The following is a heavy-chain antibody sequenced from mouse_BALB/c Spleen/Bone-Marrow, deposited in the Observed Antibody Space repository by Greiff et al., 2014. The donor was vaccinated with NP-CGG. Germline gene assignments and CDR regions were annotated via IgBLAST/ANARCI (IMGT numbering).Heavy chain of an antibody. CDR3: ARHAYYDQTEVSFVY. J-gene: IGHJ3*01. CDR2: ISGGGSYT. Sequence: EVQLVESGGGLVKPGGSLKLSCAASGFSFNSYGMSWVRQTPEKRLEWVGTISGGGSYTFYPDSMKERFTISRDNAKTNLYLQLSSLRSEDTALYYCARHAYYDQTEVSFVYWGQGTLVTVSA. V-gene: IGHV5-9-2*01. D-gene: IGHD2-4*01. CDR1: GFSFNSYG.